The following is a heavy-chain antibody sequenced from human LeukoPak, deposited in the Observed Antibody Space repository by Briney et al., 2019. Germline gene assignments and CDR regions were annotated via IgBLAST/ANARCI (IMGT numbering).Heavy chain of an antibody. CDR2: IKQDGSEK. D-gene: IGHD3-10*01. V-gene: IGHV3-7*01. CDR1: GFTFTSYW. CDR3: ARAPRRGVMDV. J-gene: IGHJ6*03. Sequence: PGGSLRLSCAASGFTFTSYWMTWVRQAPGKGLEWVANIKQDGSEKYYGDSVKGRFTISRDNAQNSLHLQMNSLRAEDTAVYYCARAPRRGVMDVWGTGTTVSVSS.